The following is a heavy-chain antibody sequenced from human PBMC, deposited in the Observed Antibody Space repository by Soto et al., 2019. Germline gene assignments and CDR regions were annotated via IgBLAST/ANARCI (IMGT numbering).Heavy chain of an antibody. D-gene: IGHD3-22*01. J-gene: IGHJ4*02. CDR1: GFTFSSYA. V-gene: IGHV3-30-3*01. CDR3: ARDPYYYDSSGYYAQLGYFDY. CDR2: ISYDGSNK. Sequence: QVQLVESGGGVVQPGRSLRLSCAASGFTFSSYAMHWVRQAPGKGLEWVAVISYDGSNKYYVDSVKGRFTISRDNSKNTLYLRMNSLRAEDTAVYYCARDPYYYDSSGYYAQLGYFDYWGQGTLVTVSS.